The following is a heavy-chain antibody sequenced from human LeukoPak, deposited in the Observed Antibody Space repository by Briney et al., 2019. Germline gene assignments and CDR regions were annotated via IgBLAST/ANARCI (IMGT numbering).Heavy chain of an antibody. Sequence: ASVKVSCKASGYTFTGYYMHWVQQTPGQGLEWMGWINPNSGGTNYAQKFQGRVTMTRDTSISTAYMELSRLRSDDTAVYYCARVSGIAAAGDYWGQGTLVTVSS. D-gene: IGHD6-13*01. CDR1: GYTFTGYY. CDR3: ARVSGIAAAGDY. V-gene: IGHV1-2*02. CDR2: INPNSGGT. J-gene: IGHJ4*02.